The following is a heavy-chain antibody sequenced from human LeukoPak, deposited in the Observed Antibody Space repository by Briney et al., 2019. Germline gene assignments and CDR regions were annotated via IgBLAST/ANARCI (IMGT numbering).Heavy chain of an antibody. V-gene: IGHV4-61*01. CDR2: IYYSGST. CDR1: GGSVSSGTYY. J-gene: IGHJ5*02. CDR3: ARDWSGLNWFDP. Sequence: SETLCLTCTVSGGSVSSGTYYWSWIRQPPGEGLEWIGYIYYSGSTNYNPSLKSRVTISVDTSKNQFSLKLSSVTAADTAVYYCARDWSGLNWFDPWGQGTLVTVSS. D-gene: IGHD3-3*01.